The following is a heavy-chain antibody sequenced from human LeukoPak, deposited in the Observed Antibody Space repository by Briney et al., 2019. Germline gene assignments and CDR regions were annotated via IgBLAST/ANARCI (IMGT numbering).Heavy chain of an antibody. CDR2: IYPGDSDT. CDR1: GYRFTSYW. D-gene: IGHD7-27*01. V-gene: IGHV5-51*01. Sequence: GGYLKISFQGSGYRFTSYWFGRVRQMPGKGLEWMGIIYPGDSDTRYSPSFQGQVTISADKSISTAYLQWSSLKASDTAMYYCAALGSGPYYYFDYWGQGTLVTVSS. CDR3: AALGSGPYYYFDY. J-gene: IGHJ4*02.